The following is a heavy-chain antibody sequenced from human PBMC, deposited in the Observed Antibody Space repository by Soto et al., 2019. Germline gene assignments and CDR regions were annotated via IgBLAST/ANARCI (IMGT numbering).Heavy chain of an antibody. CDR2: IYYRWRT. Sequence: PETLSLTCTVSGGSISSSSYYWGWFRQPPGKGLERIGSIYYRWRTYYSPALKSRVSRAVDTSKNQSALKLSSVTGADTAVYYSARHLHSIGLYSRGNCYDSWVQGTQVTVSS. V-gene: IGHV4-39*01. J-gene: IGHJ5*01. CDR1: GGSISSSSYY. CDR3: ARHLHSIGLYSRGNCYDS. D-gene: IGHD6-19*01.